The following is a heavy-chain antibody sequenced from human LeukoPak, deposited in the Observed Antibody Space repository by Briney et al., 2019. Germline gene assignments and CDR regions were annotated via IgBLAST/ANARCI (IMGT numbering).Heavy chain of an antibody. V-gene: IGHV4-4*07. Sequence: PSETLSLTCTVSGNSISSYYWSWIRQPAGKGLEWIGRIYTSGSTNYNPSLKSRATMSVDTSKNQFSLNLSSVTAADTAVYYCARETTGLARYFDYWGQGTLVTVSS. D-gene: IGHD4-17*01. J-gene: IGHJ4*02. CDR1: GNSISSYY. CDR2: IYTSGST. CDR3: ARETTGLARYFDY.